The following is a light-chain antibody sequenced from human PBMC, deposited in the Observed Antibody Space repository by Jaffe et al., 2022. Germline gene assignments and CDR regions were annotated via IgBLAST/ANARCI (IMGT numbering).Light chain of an antibody. CDR3: WSFVVGDTWV. V-gene: IGLV2-11*01. CDR2: DVT. CDR1: SSDIGGFNL. Sequence: QSALTQPRSVSGSPGQSVTISCIGTSSDIGGFNLVSWYQHHPGKAPKLIIYDVTKRPSGIPDRFSGSKSANTASLTISGLQPEDEADYYCWSFVVGDTWVFGGGTKLTVL. J-gene: IGLJ3*02.